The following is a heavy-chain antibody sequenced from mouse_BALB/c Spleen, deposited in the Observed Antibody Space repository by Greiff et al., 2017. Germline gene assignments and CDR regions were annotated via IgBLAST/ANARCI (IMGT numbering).Heavy chain of an antibody. CDR3: AREGLRHAMDY. CDR2: INPGSGGT. D-gene: IGHD3-2*02. Sequence: QVQLQQSGAELVRPGTSVKVSCKASGYAFTNYLIEWVKQRPGQGLEWIGVINPGSGGTNYNEKFKGKATLTADKSSSTAYMQLSSLTSDDSAVYFCAREGLRHAMDYWGQGTSVTVSS. J-gene: IGHJ4*01. CDR1: GYAFTNYL. V-gene: IGHV1-54*01.